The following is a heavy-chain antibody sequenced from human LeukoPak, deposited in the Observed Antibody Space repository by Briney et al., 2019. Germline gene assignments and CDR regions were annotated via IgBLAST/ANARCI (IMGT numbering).Heavy chain of an antibody. J-gene: IGHJ4*02. CDR1: GFTFSSYA. CDR2: ISYDGSNK. CDR3: ARAPNPIQLWLRNFDY. D-gene: IGHD5-18*01. V-gene: IGHV3-30-3*01. Sequence: PGGSLRLSCAASGFTFSSYAMHWVRQAPGKGLEWVAVISYDGSNKYYADSVKSRFTISRDNSKNTLYLQMNSLRAEDTAVYYCARAPNPIQLWLRNFDYWGQGTLVTVSS.